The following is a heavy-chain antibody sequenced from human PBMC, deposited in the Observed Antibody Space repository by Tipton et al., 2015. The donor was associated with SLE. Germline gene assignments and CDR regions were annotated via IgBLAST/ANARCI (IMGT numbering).Heavy chain of an antibody. Sequence: GSLRLSCAASGFTFSSYWMSWVRQAPGKGLEWVANIKQDGSEKYYVDSVKGRFTISRDNAKNSLYLQMNSLRAEDTAVYYCARLEIAARPFYYYYGMDVWGQGTTVTVSS. D-gene: IGHD6-6*01. V-gene: IGHV3-7*01. CDR2: IKQDGSEK. J-gene: IGHJ6*02. CDR1: GFTFSSYW. CDR3: ARLEIAARPFYYYYGMDV.